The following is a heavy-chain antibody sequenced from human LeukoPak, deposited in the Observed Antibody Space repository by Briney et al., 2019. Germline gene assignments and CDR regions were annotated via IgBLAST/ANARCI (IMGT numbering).Heavy chain of an antibody. CDR3: ARGIGTYFYGSGSYYDYYMDV. D-gene: IGHD3-10*01. CDR2: IYYSGST. CDR1: GGSISSSSYY. J-gene: IGHJ6*03. Sequence: SETLSLTCTVSGGSISSSSYYWGWIRQPPGKGLEWIGSIYYSGSTYYNPSLKSRVTISVDTSKNQFSLKLTSVTAADTAVYYRARGIGTYFYGSGSYYDYYMDVWGKGTAVTVSS. V-gene: IGHV4-39*07.